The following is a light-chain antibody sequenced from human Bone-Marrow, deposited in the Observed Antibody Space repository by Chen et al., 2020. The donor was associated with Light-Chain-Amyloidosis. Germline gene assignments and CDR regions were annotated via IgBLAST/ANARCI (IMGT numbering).Light chain of an antibody. V-gene: IGLV1-44*01. CDR1: RSNIGSNT. CDR3: ATYDDSLNGAA. CDR2: TNS. J-gene: IGLJ2*01. Sequence: QSVLSQPPSASVPTGQRVTISCSGGRSNIGSNTVNWYQHLPGKAPKLLIHTNSYRPSGVPNRFSASKSGTSASLAISGLQSEDGADYYCATYDDSLNGAAFGGGTKLTVL.